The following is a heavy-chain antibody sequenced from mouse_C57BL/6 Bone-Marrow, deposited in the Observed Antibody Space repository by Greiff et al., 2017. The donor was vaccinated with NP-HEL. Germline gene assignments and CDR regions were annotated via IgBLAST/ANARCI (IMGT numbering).Heavy chain of an antibody. J-gene: IGHJ1*03. V-gene: IGHV3-8*01. D-gene: IGHD1-1*01. CDR1: GYSITSDY. CDR3: ARSYYYGSRGDWYFDV. CDR2: ISYSGST. Sequence: EVKLQESGPGLAKPSQTLSLTCSVTGYSITSDYWNWIRKFPGNKLEYMGYISYSGSTYYNPSLKSRISITRDTTKNQYYLQLNSVTTEDTATYYCARSYYYGSRGDWYFDVWGTGTTVTVSS.